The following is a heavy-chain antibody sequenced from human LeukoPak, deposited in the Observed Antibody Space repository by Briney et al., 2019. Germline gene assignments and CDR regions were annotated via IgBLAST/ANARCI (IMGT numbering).Heavy chain of an antibody. CDR2: MNDSPSA. CDR3: ATSSGWDWGGY. CDR1: GGFFSDYY. J-gene: IGHJ4*02. Sequence: PSETLSLTCAVYGGFFSDYYWSWVRQPPGKGLEWIGEMNDSPSASYNPSLKSRVTISRDTSTNQFSLKLTSVTAADTAVYYCATSSGWDWGGYWGQGTLVTVSS. D-gene: IGHD6-19*01. V-gene: IGHV4-34*01.